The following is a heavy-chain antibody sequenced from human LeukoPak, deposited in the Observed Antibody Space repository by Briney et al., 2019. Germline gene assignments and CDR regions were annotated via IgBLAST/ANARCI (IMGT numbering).Heavy chain of an antibody. Sequence: ASVKLSCKASGYTFTGYYMHWVRQAPGQGLEWMGWMNPNSGGTNYAQKFQGRVTMTRDKSISTAYLELSRLRSDDTAVYYCARARSGDSSSWYYYYYGMDVWGQGTTVTVSS. J-gene: IGHJ6*02. CDR1: GYTFTGYY. D-gene: IGHD6-13*01. CDR2: MNPNSGGT. V-gene: IGHV1-2*02. CDR3: ARARSGDSSSWYYYYYGMDV.